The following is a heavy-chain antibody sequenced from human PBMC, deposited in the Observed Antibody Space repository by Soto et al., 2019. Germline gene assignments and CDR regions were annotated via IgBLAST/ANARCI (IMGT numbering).Heavy chain of an antibody. V-gene: IGHV3-53*01. CDR1: GVTVTSNY. Sequence: EVQLVQPGGGLVQPGGSLRLSCAGYGVTVTSNYMNWVRQAPGKGLEWVSVIYSGENAYYADSVAGRFTISRDNSKNTLYLQMNSLRVEDTAVYYCARDLDAFDTWGQGTTVIVSS. CDR3: ARDLDAFDT. J-gene: IGHJ3*02. CDR2: IYSGENA.